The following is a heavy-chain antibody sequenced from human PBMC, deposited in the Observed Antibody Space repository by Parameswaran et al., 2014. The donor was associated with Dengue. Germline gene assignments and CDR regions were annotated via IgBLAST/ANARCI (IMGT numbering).Heavy chain of an antibody. CDR3: AHRPPPGIAEAGTGDYFDH. V-gene: IGHV2-5*02. J-gene: IGHJ4*02. CDR2: IFWDDDQ. D-gene: IGHD6-13*01. Sequence: WIRQPPGKALECLAFIFWDDDQRYSPSLKSRVTITKDTSKNQVVLRMTNMDPVDTATYFCAHRPPPGIAEAGTGDYFDHWGQGILVTVSS.